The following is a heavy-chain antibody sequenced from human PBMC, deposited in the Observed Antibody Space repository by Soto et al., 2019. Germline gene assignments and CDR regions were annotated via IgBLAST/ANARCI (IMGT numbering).Heavy chain of an antibody. V-gene: IGHV1-69*13. CDR3: AMGYCSSTSCHRPYYYYYGMDV. CDR2: IIPIFGTA. Sequence: SVKVSCKASGGTFSSYAISWVRQAPGQGLEWMGGIIPIFGTANYAQKFQGRVTITADESTSTAYMELSSLRSEDTAVYYCAMGYCSSTSCHRPYYYYYGMDVWGQGTTVTVSS. J-gene: IGHJ6*02. D-gene: IGHD2-2*01. CDR1: GGTFSSYA.